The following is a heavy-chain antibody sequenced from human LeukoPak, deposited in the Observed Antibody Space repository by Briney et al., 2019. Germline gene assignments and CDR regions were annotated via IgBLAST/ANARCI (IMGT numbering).Heavy chain of an antibody. D-gene: IGHD3-3*01. V-gene: IGHV1-69*05. J-gene: IGHJ5*02. CDR3: ARAQNYDFWSSFDP. Sequence: SVKVSCKASGGTFSSYAISWVRQAPGQGLDWMGGIIPIFGTATYAQKFQGRVTITTDESTSTAYMELSSLRSEDTAVYYCARAQNYDFWSSFDPWGQGTLVTVSS. CDR2: IIPIFGTA. CDR1: GGTFSSYA.